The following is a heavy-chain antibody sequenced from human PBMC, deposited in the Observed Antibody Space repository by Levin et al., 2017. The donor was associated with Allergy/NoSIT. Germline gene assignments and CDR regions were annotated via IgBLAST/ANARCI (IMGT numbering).Heavy chain of an antibody. Sequence: SETLSLTYTVSGGSISNYYWSWIRQSPGKGLEWMGYIHNSGSSDYNPSLKSRITISVDRSRNQFSLRLTSVTAADTAVYYCARHGDSYGSGYFDNWGQGTLVTVSS. CDR2: IHNSGSS. CDR1: GGSISNYY. CDR3: ARHGDSYGSGYFDN. J-gene: IGHJ4*02. D-gene: IGHD3-10*01. V-gene: IGHV4-59*01.